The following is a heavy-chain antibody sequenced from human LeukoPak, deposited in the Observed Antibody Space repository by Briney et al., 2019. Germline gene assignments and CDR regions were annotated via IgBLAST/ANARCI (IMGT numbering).Heavy chain of an antibody. CDR1: GESFSGYY. V-gene: IGHV4-34*12. J-gene: IGHJ4*02. Sequence: SETLSLTCAVYGESFSGYYWTWIRQPPGKGLEWIGEIIDTGSTKYNSSLKSRVTISVDTSKNEFSLNLTSVTAADTAIYYCARGLASGYPPIPFDYWGQGTLVTVSS. CDR2: IIDTGST. D-gene: IGHD3-3*01. CDR3: ARGLASGYPPIPFDY.